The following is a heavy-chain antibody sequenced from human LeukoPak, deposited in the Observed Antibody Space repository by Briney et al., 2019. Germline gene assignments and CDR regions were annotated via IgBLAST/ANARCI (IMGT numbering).Heavy chain of an antibody. CDR1: GFTFSSYA. V-gene: IGHV3-23*01. CDR2: ITGSGGST. J-gene: IGHJ4*02. Sequence: LPGGSLRLSCAASGFTFSSYAMSWVRQAPGKGLEWVSAITGSGGSTYYADSVKGRFTISRDNSKNTLYLQMNSLRAEDTALYYCATVMVRDTAMLYYFDYWGQGTLVTVSS. CDR3: ATVMVRDTAMLYYFDY. D-gene: IGHD5-18*01.